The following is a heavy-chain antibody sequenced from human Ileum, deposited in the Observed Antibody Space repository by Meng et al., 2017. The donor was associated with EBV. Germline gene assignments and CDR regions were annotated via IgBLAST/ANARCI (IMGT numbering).Heavy chain of an antibody. Sequence: VSVPCRVYSTGTLSLTCCVSSGSMTNDDWQTWVRRPPWMGLVWIAAIYHGGTTDDYASRQIRVTRSVDMSKKYFSLKRMSVAAADTALYYCARTGVGLAFDYWGLGTLVTVSS. CDR1: SGSMTNDDW. V-gene: IGHV4-4*02. CDR2: IYHGGTT. J-gene: IGHJ4*02. CDR3: ARTGVGLAFDY. D-gene: IGHD2-8*01.